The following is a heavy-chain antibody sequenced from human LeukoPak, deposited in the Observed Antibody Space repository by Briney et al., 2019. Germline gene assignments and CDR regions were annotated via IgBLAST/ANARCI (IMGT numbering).Heavy chain of an antibody. CDR2: IKSKTDGGTT. D-gene: IGHD2-15*01. CDR3: TKVMQTASVLGGEYYFDY. CDR1: GFTFSDYY. J-gene: IGHJ4*02. V-gene: IGHV3-15*01. Sequence: KPGGSLRLSCAASGFTFSDYYMIWIRQAPGKGLEWVGRIKSKTDGGTTDYAAPVKGRLTISREDSKNTLYLQMNSMKTEDTAVYYCTKVMQTASVLGGEYYFDYWGQGTLVTVSS.